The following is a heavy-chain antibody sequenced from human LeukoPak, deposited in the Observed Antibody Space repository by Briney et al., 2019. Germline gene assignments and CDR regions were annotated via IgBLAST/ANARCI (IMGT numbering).Heavy chain of an antibody. Sequence: GGSLRLSCATSGFSFNSYYIHWVRQAPGKGLEWVASIWNDGGYEYYADSVKGRFTIDRDDSTNTVFLQTNSLRAEDTAVYFFAGDPGGKRGNYFYLLGQGALVTVSS. CDR2: IWNDGGYE. V-gene: IGHV3-33*02. CDR1: GFSFNSYY. J-gene: IGHJ4*02. CDR3: AGDPGGKRGNYFYL. D-gene: IGHD3-16*01.